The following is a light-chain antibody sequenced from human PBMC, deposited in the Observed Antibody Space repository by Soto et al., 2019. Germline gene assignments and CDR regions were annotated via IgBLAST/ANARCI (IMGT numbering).Light chain of an antibody. Sequence: DIQMTHSPSSLSASLGARLTIISRASQSFSNNLNWYQQKAGKAPKLLIYGASSLQSGVPSRFSGSRSGTDFTLTISSLVPEDFATYYCQQTYSTPWTFGQGTKVDI. V-gene: IGKV1-39*01. CDR1: QSFSNN. CDR2: GAS. CDR3: QQTYSTPWT. J-gene: IGKJ1*01.